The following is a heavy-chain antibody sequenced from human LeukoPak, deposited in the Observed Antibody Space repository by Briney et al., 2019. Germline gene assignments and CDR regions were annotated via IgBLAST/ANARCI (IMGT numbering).Heavy chain of an antibody. CDR3: ARDLPRTMIEYGMDV. Sequence: ASVKVSCKASGYTFTSYYMHWVRQAPGQGLEWMGIINPSGCSISYAQKFQGRVTMTRDTSTSTVYMELSSLRSEDTAVYYCARDLPRTMIEYGMDVWGQGTTVTVSS. CDR2: INPSGCSI. J-gene: IGHJ6*02. V-gene: IGHV1-46*01. D-gene: IGHD3-22*01. CDR1: GYTFTSYY.